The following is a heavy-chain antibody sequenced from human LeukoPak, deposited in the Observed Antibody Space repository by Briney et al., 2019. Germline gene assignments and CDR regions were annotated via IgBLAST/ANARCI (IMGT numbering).Heavy chain of an antibody. CDR3: ARVRTTVTTGWFDP. CDR1: GYTLTSYG. CDR2: ISAYNGNT. V-gene: IGHV1-18*01. J-gene: IGHJ5*02. Sequence: ASVKVSCKASGYTLTSYGISWVRQAPGQGLEWMGWISAYNGNTNYAQKLQGRVTMTTDTSTSTAYMELRSLRSDDTAVYYCARVRTTVTTGWFDPWGQGTLVTVSS. D-gene: IGHD4-17*01.